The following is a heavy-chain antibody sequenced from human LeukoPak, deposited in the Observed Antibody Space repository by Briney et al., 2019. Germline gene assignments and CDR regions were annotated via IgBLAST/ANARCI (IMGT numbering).Heavy chain of an antibody. D-gene: IGHD3-9*01. CDR1: GGSISSYY. Sequence: SETLSLTCTVSGGSISSYYWSWIRQPAGKGLEWIGRIYTSGSTNYSPSLKSRVTMSVDTSKNQFSLKLSSVTAADTAVYYCAREPRGYYDILTGYPAGGDYWGQGTLVTVSS. J-gene: IGHJ4*02. V-gene: IGHV4-4*07. CDR3: AREPRGYYDILTGYPAGGDY. CDR2: IYTSGST.